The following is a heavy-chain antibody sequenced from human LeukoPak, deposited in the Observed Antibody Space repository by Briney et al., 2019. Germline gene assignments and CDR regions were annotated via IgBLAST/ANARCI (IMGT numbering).Heavy chain of an antibody. D-gene: IGHD7-27*01. CDR2: MSPNSGDT. J-gene: IGHJ4*02. CDR1: GYTFTSYD. CDR3: ARGPPNWGFDF. V-gene: IGHV1-8*01. Sequence: ASVTVSCKASGYTFTSYDINWVRHATGQGLEWMGWMSPNSGDTGYAQKFQGRVTMTRDTSISTAFMELTSLRSEDTAVYYCARGPPNWGFDFWGQGALVTVSS.